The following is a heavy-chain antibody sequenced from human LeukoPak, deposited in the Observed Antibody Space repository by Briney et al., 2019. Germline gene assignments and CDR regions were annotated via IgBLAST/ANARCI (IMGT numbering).Heavy chain of an antibody. Sequence: TGGSLRLSCAASGFTFSTYAMSWVRQAPGKGLEWVSAITDSSTNTYYADSVKGRFTISRDNSKNTLYLQMNSLRAEDTAVYYCAKDYGFWSGYSKGGYFDYWGQGTLVTVSS. J-gene: IGHJ4*02. CDR2: ITDSSTNT. V-gene: IGHV3-23*01. CDR1: GFTFSTYA. D-gene: IGHD3-3*01. CDR3: AKDYGFWSGYSKGGYFDY.